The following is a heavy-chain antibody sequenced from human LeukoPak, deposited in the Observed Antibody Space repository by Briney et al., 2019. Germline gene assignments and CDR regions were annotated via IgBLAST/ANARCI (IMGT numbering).Heavy chain of an antibody. D-gene: IGHD3-22*01. Sequence: SETLSLTCTVSGGSIRSSSYYWGGIRQPPGKGLEWIGSIYYSGSTYYNPSLKSRVTISVDTSKNQFSLKLSSVTAGDTAVYYCARQALSYYYDSSGYLDYWGQGTLVTVSS. CDR2: IYYSGST. CDR1: GGSIRSSSYY. J-gene: IGHJ4*02. V-gene: IGHV4-39*01. CDR3: ARQALSYYYDSSGYLDY.